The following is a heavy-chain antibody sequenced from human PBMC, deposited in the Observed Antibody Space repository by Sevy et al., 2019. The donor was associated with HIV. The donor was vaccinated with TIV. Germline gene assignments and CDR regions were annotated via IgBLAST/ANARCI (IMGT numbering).Heavy chain of an antibody. Sequence: SETLSLTCTVSGGSISSYYWSWIRQPPGKGLEWIGYIYYSGSTNYNPSLKSRVTISVDTSKNQFSLKLSFVTAADTAVYYCARGKYYYGSGSYKSPNWFDPWGQGTLVTVSS. CDR3: ARGKYYYGSGSYKSPNWFDP. CDR2: IYYSGST. D-gene: IGHD3-10*01. CDR1: GGSISSYY. V-gene: IGHV4-59*01. J-gene: IGHJ5*02.